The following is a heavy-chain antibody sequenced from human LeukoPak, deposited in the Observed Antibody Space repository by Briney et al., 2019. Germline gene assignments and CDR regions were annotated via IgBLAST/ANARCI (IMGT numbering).Heavy chain of an antibody. Sequence: GGSLRLSCAASGFTSSSYSMNWVRQAPGKGLEWVSSISSSSSYIYYADSVKGRFTISRDNAKNSLYLQMNSLRAEDTAVYYCARGGEGGYCSSTSCRSPWDMDVWGKGTTVTVSS. CDR1: GFTSSSYS. V-gene: IGHV3-21*01. CDR3: ARGGEGGYCSSTSCRSPWDMDV. J-gene: IGHJ6*03. CDR2: ISSSSSYI. D-gene: IGHD2-2*01.